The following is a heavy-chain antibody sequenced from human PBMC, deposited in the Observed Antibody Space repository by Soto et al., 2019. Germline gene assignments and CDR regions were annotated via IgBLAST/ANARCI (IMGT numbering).Heavy chain of an antibody. CDR1: GFTFSSYA. Sequence: QVQLVESGGGVVQPGRSLRLSCAASGFTFSSYAMHWVRQAPGKGLEWVAVISYDGSNKYYADSVKGRFTISRDNSKNPLYLQMNSLRAEDTAVYYCARGCWQWLINNWFDPWGQGTLVTVSS. CDR2: ISYDGSNK. D-gene: IGHD6-19*01. J-gene: IGHJ5*02. V-gene: IGHV3-30-3*01. CDR3: ARGCWQWLINNWFDP.